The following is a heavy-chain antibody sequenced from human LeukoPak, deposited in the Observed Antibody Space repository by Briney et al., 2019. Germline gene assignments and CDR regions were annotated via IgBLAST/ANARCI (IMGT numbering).Heavy chain of an antibody. D-gene: IGHD6-13*01. V-gene: IGHV3-49*04. J-gene: IGHJ6*03. CDR3: TRDTPYSSSWYTLYYYYYMDV. Sequence: GGSLRLSCAASGFTFSSHSMNWVRQAPGKGLEWVGFIRSKAYGGTTEYAASVKGRFTISRDDSKSIAYLQMNSLKTEDTAVYYCTRDTPYSSSWYTLYYYYYMDVWGKGTTVTISS. CDR1: GFTFSSHS. CDR2: IRSKAYGGTT.